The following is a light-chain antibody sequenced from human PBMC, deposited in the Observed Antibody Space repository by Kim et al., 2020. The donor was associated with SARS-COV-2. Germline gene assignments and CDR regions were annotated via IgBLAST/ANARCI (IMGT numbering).Light chain of an antibody. J-gene: IGKJ4*01. CDR1: QSVLYRSNSKNY. V-gene: IGKV4-1*01. CDR2: WAS. CDR3: QQYYATPPT. Sequence: PTINCKSSQSVLYRSNSKNYLAWYQQKPGQHPKLLVYWASTRESGVPDRFSGSGSGTDFTLTISSLQAEDVAVYYCQQYYATPPTFGGGTKVDIK.